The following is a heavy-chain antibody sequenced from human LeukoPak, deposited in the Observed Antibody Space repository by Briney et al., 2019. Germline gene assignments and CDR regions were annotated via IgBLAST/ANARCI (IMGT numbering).Heavy chain of an antibody. CDR3: ARGSFGQYTSGVDS. CDR2: ISGHNDNT. J-gene: IGHJ4*02. D-gene: IGHD5-18*01. Sequence: ASVKVSCKASGYTFISYDISWVRQAPGQRLEWMGWISGHNDNTNYAQKFQNRVTMTKDTSTNTAYMELRSLKSDDTAIYYCARGSFGQYTSGVDSWGQGTLVTVSS. CDR1: GYTFISYD. V-gene: IGHV1-18*01.